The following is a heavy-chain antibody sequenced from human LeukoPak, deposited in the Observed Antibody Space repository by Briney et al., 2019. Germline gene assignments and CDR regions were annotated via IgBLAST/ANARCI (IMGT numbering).Heavy chain of an antibody. D-gene: IGHD1-14*01. J-gene: IGHJ3*02. CDR2: IYSGGST. V-gene: IGHV3-53*01. CDR3: GCEFVYDAFDI. Sequence: PGGSLRLSCAASGFTVSSNYMSWLRQSPGKGLEWVSVIYSGGSTYYADSVKGRFTISRDNSKNTLYLQMNSLRAADTAVYYCGCEFVYDAFDIWGEGTMVTVSS. CDR1: GFTVSSNY.